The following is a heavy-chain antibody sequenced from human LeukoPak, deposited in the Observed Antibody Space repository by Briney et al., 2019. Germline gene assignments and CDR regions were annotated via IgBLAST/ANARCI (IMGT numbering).Heavy chain of an antibody. CDR3: ARALNWNYYYGMDV. Sequence: PGRSLRLSCAASGFTVSSNYMSWVRQAPGKGLEWVSVIYSGGSTYYADSVKGRFTISRDNSKNTLYLQMNSLRAEDTAVYYCARALNWNYYYGMDVWGQGTTVTVSS. CDR2: IYSGGST. J-gene: IGHJ6*02. V-gene: IGHV3-53*01. CDR1: GFTVSSNY. D-gene: IGHD1-20*01.